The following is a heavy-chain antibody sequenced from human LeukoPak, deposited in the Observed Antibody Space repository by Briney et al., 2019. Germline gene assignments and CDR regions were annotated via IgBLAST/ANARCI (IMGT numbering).Heavy chain of an antibody. J-gene: IGHJ4*02. CDR1: GYTFTSYY. V-gene: IGHV1-46*01. CDR3: ARVPRDYYDSSGYYYFDY. CDR2: INPSGGST. Sequence: ASVKVSCKASGYTFTSYYMHWVRQAPGQGLEWMGIINPSGGSTSYAQKFQGRVTMTRDTSTSTVYMELSSLRSEDTAVYYCARVPRDYYDSSGYYYFDYWGQGTLVTVSS. D-gene: IGHD3-22*01.